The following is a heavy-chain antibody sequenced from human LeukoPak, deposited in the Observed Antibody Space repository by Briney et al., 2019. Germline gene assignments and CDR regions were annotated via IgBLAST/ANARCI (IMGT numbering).Heavy chain of an antibody. Sequence: SVEVSCKASGGTFSSYAISWVRQAPGQGLEWMGGIIPIFGTANYAQKFQGRVTITADESTSTAYMELSSLRSEDTAVYYCASQPGYGDAFDIWGQGTMVTVSS. CDR1: GGTFSSYA. CDR3: ASQPGYGDAFDI. J-gene: IGHJ3*02. V-gene: IGHV1-69*13. D-gene: IGHD6-13*01. CDR2: IIPIFGTA.